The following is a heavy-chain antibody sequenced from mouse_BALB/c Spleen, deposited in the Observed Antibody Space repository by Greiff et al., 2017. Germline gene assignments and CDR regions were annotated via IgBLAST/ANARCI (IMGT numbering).Heavy chain of an antibody. D-gene: IGHD1-1*01. J-gene: IGHJ4*01. CDR1: GYTFTSYY. Sequence: QVQLQQPGAELVKPGASVKLSCKASGYTFTSYYMYWVKQRPGQGLEWIGGINPSNGGTNFNEKFKSKATLTVDKSSSTAYMQLSSLTSEDSAVYYCTRTRTTVVAKAYYAMDYWGQGTSVTVSS. CDR3: TRTRTTVVAKAYYAMDY. V-gene: IGHV1S81*02. CDR2: INPSNGGT.